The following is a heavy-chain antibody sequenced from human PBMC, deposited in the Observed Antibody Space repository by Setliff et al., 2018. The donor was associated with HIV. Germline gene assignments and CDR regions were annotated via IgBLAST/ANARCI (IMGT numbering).Heavy chain of an antibody. Sequence: PSETLSLTCTVSGDSITSNDYYWGWIRQPPGKGLEWIGIIHYNGRAYYDPSLKSRVTISVDSSLTQFYLKLRSVTAPDSAIYYCARYTSKVGWFDPWGQGALVTVSS. CDR1: GDSITSNDYY. J-gene: IGHJ5*02. CDR2: IHYNGRA. V-gene: IGHV4-39*01. CDR3: ARYTSKVGWFDP. D-gene: IGHD2-2*02.